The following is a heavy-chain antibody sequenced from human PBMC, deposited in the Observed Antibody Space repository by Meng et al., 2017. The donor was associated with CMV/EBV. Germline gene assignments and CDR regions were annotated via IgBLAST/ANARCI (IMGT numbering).Heavy chain of an antibody. CDR1: GGTFSSYA. J-gene: IGHJ5*02. Sequence: SVKVSCKASGGTFSSYAISWVRQAPGQGLEWMGGIIPIFGTANYAQKFQGRVTITTDESTSTAYMELSSLRSEDTAVYYCARGHGGIFGVVIGGDWFDPWGQGTLVTVSS. V-gene: IGHV1-69*05. CDR2: IIPIFGTA. D-gene: IGHD3-3*01. CDR3: ARGHGGIFGVVIGGDWFDP.